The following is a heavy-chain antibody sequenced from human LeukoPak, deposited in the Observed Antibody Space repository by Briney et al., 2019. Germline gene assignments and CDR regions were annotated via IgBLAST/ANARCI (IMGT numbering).Heavy chain of an antibody. Sequence: APVKVSCKASGYTFTSYGISWVRQAPGQGLEWMGWISAYNGNTNYAQKLQGRVTMTTDTSTSTAYMELRSLRSDDTAVYYCARDLRYYYESSGYDYWGQGTLVTVSS. CDR2: ISAYNGNT. J-gene: IGHJ4*02. D-gene: IGHD3-22*01. CDR1: GYTFTSYG. V-gene: IGHV1-18*01. CDR3: ARDLRYYYESSGYDY.